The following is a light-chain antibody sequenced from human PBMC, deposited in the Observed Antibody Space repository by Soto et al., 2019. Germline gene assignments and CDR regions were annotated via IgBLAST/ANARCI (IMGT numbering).Light chain of an antibody. J-gene: IGLJ2*01. CDR1: SSNIGNNA. CDR3: ATWDDSLNGPV. V-gene: IGLV1-36*01. CDR2: YDD. Sequence: QAEVTQPPSVSEAPRQRVTISCSGSSSNIGNNAVNWFQQLPGKAPKLLIYYDDLVPSGVSDRFSGSKSGTSASLAIRGLQSEDEADYYCATWDDSLNGPVFGGGTKLTVL.